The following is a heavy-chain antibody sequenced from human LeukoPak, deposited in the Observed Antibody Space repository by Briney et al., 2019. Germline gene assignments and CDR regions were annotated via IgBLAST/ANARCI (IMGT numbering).Heavy chain of an antibody. CDR2: ISAYNGNT. J-gene: IGHJ6*03. D-gene: IGHD5-24*01. V-gene: IGHV1-18*01. Sequence: GASVKVSCKASGYTFTSYGISWVRQAPGQGLEWMGWISAYNGNTNYAQKLQGRVTMTTDTSTSTAYMELRSLRSDDTAVYYCARVLMGGEGPYYYYMDVWGKGTTVTISS. CDR1: GYTFTSYG. CDR3: ARVLMGGEGPYYYYMDV.